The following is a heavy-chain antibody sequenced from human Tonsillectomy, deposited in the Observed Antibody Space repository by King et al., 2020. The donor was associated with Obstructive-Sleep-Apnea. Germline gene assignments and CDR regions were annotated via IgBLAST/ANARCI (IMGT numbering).Heavy chain of an antibody. V-gene: IGHV3-30*03. J-gene: IGHJ4*02. Sequence: VQLVESGGGVVQPGTSLRLSCAASEFTFSTYAMHWVRQAPGKGLEWVAFISNDGHNKYYADSVKGRFTISRDNSKKMLFLQMNSLRPEDTAVYHCARDWRRYRSGATGYVDYWGQGTLVTVSS. D-gene: IGHD3-22*01. CDR1: EFTFSTYA. CDR3: ARDWRRYRSGATGYVDY. CDR2: ISNDGHNK.